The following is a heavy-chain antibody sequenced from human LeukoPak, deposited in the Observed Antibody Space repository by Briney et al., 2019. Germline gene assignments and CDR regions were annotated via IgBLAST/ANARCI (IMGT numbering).Heavy chain of an antibody. CDR1: GYTFTSYY. Sequence: ASVKVSCKGSGYTFTSYYMHWVRQAPGQGLEWMGIINPSGGSTSYAQKFQGRGIMTRDSAPSTGYMELSSLRSEDTAVYYCARGWSIAAAYVQFYWGQGTLVTVSS. D-gene: IGHD6-13*01. V-gene: IGHV1-46*01. J-gene: IGHJ4*02. CDR2: INPSGGST. CDR3: ARGWSIAAAYVQFY.